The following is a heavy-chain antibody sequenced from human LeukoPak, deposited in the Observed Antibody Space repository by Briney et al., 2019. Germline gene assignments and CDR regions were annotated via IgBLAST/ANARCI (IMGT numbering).Heavy chain of an antibody. CDR1: GFTFDDYA. CDR3: AKGIAAAGYGPHDY. V-gene: IGHV3-9*01. D-gene: IGHD6-13*01. J-gene: IGHJ4*02. Sequence: PGGSLRLSCAASGFTFDDYAMHWVRQAPGKGLEWVSGISWNSGSIGYADSVKGRFTISRDNAKNSLYLQMNSLRAEDTALYYCAKGIAAAGYGPHDYWGQGPLVTVSS. CDR2: ISWNSGSI.